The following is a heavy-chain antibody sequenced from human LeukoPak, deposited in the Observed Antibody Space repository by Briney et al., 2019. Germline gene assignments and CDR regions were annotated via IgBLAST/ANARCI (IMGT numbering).Heavy chain of an antibody. V-gene: IGHV3-7*01. J-gene: IGHJ4*02. CDR2: IKQDGSEK. D-gene: IGHD6-19*01. CDR3: ARLVSGWYRWY. CDR1: GVSFRNTY. Sequence: GGSLRLSCEPSGVSFRNTYMTWVPQAPGKGLECGANIKQDGSEKFYVDSVRGRFTISRDNAKDSLYLQMNTLRVEDTAVYYCARLVSGWYRWYWGQGTLVTVSS.